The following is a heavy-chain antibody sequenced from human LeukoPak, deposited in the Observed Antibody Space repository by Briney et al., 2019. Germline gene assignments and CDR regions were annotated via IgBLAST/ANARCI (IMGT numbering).Heavy chain of an antibody. CDR3: ARDRGSLDFDY. V-gene: IGHV3-48*01. Sequence: PGGSLRLSCAASGFTFSSYSMNWVRQAPGKGLEWVSYISSSSSTIYYADSVKGRFTISRDNSKNTLYLQMNSLRAEDTAVYYCARDRGSLDFDYWGQGTLVTVSS. J-gene: IGHJ4*02. D-gene: IGHD3-10*01. CDR2: ISSSSSTI. CDR1: GFTFSSYS.